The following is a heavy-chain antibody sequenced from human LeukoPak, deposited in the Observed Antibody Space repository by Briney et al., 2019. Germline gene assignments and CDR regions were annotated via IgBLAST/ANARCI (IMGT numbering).Heavy chain of an antibody. Sequence: PSETLSLTCAVYGGSFSGYYWSWIRQPPGKGLEWIGEINHSGSTNYNPSLKSQVTISVDTSKNQFSLKLSSVTAADTAVYYCARGSRGIAAAGTHRPTYFDLWGRGTLVTVSS. V-gene: IGHV4-34*01. D-gene: IGHD6-13*01. CDR1: GGSFSGYY. CDR3: ARGSRGIAAAGTHRPTYFDL. CDR2: INHSGST. J-gene: IGHJ2*01.